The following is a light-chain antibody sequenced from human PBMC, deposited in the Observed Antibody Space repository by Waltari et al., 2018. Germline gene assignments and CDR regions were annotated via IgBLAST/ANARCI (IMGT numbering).Light chain of an antibody. Sequence: EIVMTQSPATLSVSPRERAPLSCRASQSVSSNLAWYRQRPARAPRLLIYAASARATGIPARCSGSGSGTEFTLTISSLQSEDFAIYVCQQYDNWPLTFGQGTKLEIK. CDR2: AAS. CDR1: QSVSSN. V-gene: IGKV3-15*01. J-gene: IGKJ2*01. CDR3: QQYDNWPLT.